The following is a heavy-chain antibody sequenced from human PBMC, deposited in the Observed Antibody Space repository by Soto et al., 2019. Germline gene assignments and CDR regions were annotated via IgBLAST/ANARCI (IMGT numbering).Heavy chain of an antibody. CDR3: ARNRLRQYYYGMDV. Sequence: GESLKISCKADGYSFTRHWIGWVRQVPGRGLEWVAVIYPADSDARYSPSFRGRGTISVDISINTVYLQWRSLKASDTAIYYCARNRLRQYYYGMDVWGQGTTVTVSS. V-gene: IGHV5-51*01. J-gene: IGHJ6*02. D-gene: IGHD3-10*01. CDR1: GYSFTRHW. CDR2: IYPADSDA.